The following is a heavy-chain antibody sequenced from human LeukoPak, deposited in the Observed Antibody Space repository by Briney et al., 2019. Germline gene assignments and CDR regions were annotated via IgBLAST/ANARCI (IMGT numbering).Heavy chain of an antibody. D-gene: IGHD6-6*01. Sequence: GGSLRLSCAASGFTFSSYEMNWVRQAPGKGLEWVSYISSSGSTIYYADSAKGRFTISRDNAKNSLYLQMNSLRAEDTAVYYCARLYSSSSGLRASDYWGQGTLVTVSS. CDR1: GFTFSSYE. V-gene: IGHV3-48*03. J-gene: IGHJ4*02. CDR2: ISSSGSTI. CDR3: ARLYSSSSGLRASDY.